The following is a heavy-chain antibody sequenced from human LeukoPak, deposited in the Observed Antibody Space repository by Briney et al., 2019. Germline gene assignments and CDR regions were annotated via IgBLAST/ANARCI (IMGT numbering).Heavy chain of an antibody. CDR2: IRYDGSNK. Sequence: GGSLRLSCAASGFTFSSYGMHWVRQAPGKGLEWAAFIRYDGSNKYYADSVKGRFTISRDNSKNTLYLQMNSLRAEDTAVYYCAKDMDYGDGYFDYWGQGTLVTVSS. CDR1: GFTFSSYG. J-gene: IGHJ4*02. CDR3: AKDMDYGDGYFDY. D-gene: IGHD4-17*01. V-gene: IGHV3-30*02.